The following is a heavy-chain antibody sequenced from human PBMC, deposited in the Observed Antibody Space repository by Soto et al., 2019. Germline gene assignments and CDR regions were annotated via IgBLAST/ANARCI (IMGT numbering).Heavy chain of an antibody. J-gene: IGHJ6*02. CDR2: IYYSGST. D-gene: IGHD3-22*01. CDR1: GGSIGSGGYY. V-gene: IGHV4-31*03. Sequence: SETLSLTCTVSGGSIGSGGYYWSWIRQHPGKGLEWIGYIYYSGSTYYNTSLKSRVTKSVDTSKKQFSLKLGSVTAADTAVYYCARDYYDSSGYYSGYYGMDVWGQGTTVTVS. CDR3: ARDYYDSSGYYSGYYGMDV.